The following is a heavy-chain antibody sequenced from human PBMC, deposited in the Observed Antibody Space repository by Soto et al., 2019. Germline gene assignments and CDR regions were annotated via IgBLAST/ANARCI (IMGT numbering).Heavy chain of an antibody. D-gene: IGHD5-12*01. V-gene: IGHV3-30*04. CDR2: ISKDGRIT. J-gene: IGHJ4*02. CDR3: ARDFLRGYSDYDYGDFDF. CDR1: GFTFSSFA. Sequence: QVQLVESGGGVVQPGRSLRLSCAASGFTFSSFAMHWVRQCPCKGLEWVAVISKDGRITSFADSVKGRFTISRDNSKNTLNLQMNSLRAEDTAVYYCARDFLRGYSDYDYGDFDFWGQGTLVTVSS.